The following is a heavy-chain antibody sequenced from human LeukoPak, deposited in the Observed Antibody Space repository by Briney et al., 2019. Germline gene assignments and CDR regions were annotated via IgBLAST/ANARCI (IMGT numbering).Heavy chain of an antibody. CDR3: AKYCSGGNCYSGLS. D-gene: IGHD2-15*01. CDR1: GFTFSSYA. Sequence: PGGSLRLSCAASGFTFSSYAMSWVRQAPGKGLEWVSVISNSGGSTFYADSVKGRFTISRDNSKNTLFLQMNSLRAEDTAVYYCAKYCSGGNCYSGLSWGQGTLVTVSS. CDR2: ISNSGGST. J-gene: IGHJ5*02. V-gene: IGHV3-23*01.